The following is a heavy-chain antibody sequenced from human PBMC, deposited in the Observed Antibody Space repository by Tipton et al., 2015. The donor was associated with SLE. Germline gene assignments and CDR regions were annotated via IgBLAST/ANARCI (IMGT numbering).Heavy chain of an antibody. D-gene: IGHD6-13*01. V-gene: IGHV4-59*11. CDR1: GGSLTNHY. CDR2: INYSGST. Sequence: TLSLTCTVSGGSLTNHYWSWIRHPPGKGLEWIGYINYSGSTNYNPSLTSRVTMSVDTSKNQFSLKLSSVTAADTAVYYCARRRGSSWYEDYFDYWGQGTLVTVSS. CDR3: ARRRGSSWYEDYFDY. J-gene: IGHJ4*02.